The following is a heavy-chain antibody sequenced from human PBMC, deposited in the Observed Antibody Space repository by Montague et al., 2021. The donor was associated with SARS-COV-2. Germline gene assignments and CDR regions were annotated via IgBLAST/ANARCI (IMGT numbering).Heavy chain of an antibody. CDR3: ARGHHYGRKDYYYGVDV. J-gene: IGHJ6*02. Sequence: SETLSLTCTVSGGSVNSGGYYWSWIRQPPGKGLEWIGYIYYTGSTNYNPSLESRVTISLDTSKNQFSLKLSSVTAADTAVYYCARGHHYGRKDYYYGVDVWGQGTTVTVSS. V-gene: IGHV4-61*08. D-gene: IGHD3-10*01. CDR2: IYYTGST. CDR1: GGSVNSGGYY.